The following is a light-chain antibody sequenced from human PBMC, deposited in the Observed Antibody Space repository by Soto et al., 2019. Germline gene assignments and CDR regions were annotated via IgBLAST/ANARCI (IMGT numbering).Light chain of an antibody. V-gene: IGKV3-15*01. CDR1: QSISSN. CDR3: QQYDSWPPLFT. J-gene: IGKJ3*01. CDR2: GAS. Sequence: EIVITQSPATLSVSPGERATLSCRASQSISSNLAWYQQRPGQAPRLLVYGASTRATGVPARFSGSGSGTEFTLTISSLQSEDFALYYCQQYDSWPPLFTFGPGTKVDLK.